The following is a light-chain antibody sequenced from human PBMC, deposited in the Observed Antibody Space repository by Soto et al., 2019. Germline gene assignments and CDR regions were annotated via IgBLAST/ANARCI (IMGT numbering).Light chain of an antibody. Sequence: EIVLTQSPGTLSLSPGDRATLSCRASQSVSNNYLAWYQQQPGQAPRLLIYGASNRATGIPDRFSGSGSGTDFTLTVSSLRSEDSAVYYCQQYNYWPITFGQGTRLEIK. CDR1: QSVSNNY. CDR3: QQYNYWPIT. J-gene: IGKJ5*01. V-gene: IGKV3-20*01. CDR2: GAS.